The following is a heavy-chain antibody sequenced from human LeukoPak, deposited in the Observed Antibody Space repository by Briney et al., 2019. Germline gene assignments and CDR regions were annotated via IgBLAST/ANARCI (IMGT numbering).Heavy chain of an antibody. CDR3: ARLGLLYYFDY. V-gene: IGHV4-61*01. D-gene: IGHD3-10*01. Sequence: SETLSLTCTVSGGSVSSGSYYWSRIRQPPGKGLEWIGFIYYSGSTNYNPSLKSRVTISVDTSKNQFSLKLSSVTAADTAVYYCARLGLLYYFDYWGQGTLVTVSS. CDR2: IYYSGST. CDR1: GGSVSSGSYY. J-gene: IGHJ4*02.